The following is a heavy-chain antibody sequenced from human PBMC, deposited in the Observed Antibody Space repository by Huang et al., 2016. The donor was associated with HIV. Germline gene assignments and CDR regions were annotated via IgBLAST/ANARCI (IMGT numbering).Heavy chain of an antibody. J-gene: IGHJ3*02. D-gene: IGHD3-3*01. CDR2: LSTRGRA. CDR1: GGSISTGNYD. V-gene: IGHV4-61*09. CDR3: ARVESGYYDAFDI. Sequence: QVQLQESGPGLVKPSETLSLTCTVSGGSISTGNYDWSWIRQPAGKGLEWVGHLSTRGRANYNPSLKSRVTISLDTSKTQFSLKLSSVTAADSAVYYCARVESGYYDAFDIWGPGTTVTISS.